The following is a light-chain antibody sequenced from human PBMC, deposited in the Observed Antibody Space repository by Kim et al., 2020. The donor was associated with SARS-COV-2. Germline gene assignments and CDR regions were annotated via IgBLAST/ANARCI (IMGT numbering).Light chain of an antibody. Sequence: SSELTQDPAVSVALGQTVRITCRGDSLRSYYATWYQQKAGQAPALVVYGKNNRPSGIPDRSSGSSSGNTASLTITGAQADDEADYYCMSRGTSGAVVFGGGTKLTV. V-gene: IGLV3-19*01. J-gene: IGLJ2*01. CDR1: SLRSYY. CDR2: GKN. CDR3: MSRGTSGAVV.